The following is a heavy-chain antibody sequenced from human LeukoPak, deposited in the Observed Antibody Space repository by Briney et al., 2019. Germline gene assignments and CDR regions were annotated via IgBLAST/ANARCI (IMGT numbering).Heavy chain of an antibody. CDR2: IIPIFNTA. J-gene: IGHJ3*02. CDR1: GGTFSSYA. CDR3: ARHPARICTSTSCYRAFDI. D-gene: IGHD2-2*01. V-gene: IGHV1-69*05. Sequence: SVKVSCKASGGTFSSYAISWVRQAPGQGLEWMGGIIPIFNTANYAQKFQGRVTISTDESTSTVYMELSSLRSEDTAVYYCARHPARICTSTSCYRAFDIWGQGTMVTVSS.